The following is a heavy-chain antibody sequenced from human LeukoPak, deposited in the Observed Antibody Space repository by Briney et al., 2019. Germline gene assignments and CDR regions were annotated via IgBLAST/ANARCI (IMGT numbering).Heavy chain of an antibody. CDR1: GFTFSSYE. J-gene: IGHJ3*01. V-gene: IGHV3-48*03. Sequence: GGSLRLSCAASGFTFSSYEMNWVRQAPGKGLEWVSYISSSGSTIYYADSVKGRFTISRENAKNSLYLQMNSLRAEDTTIYYCARDYYDSRGFYPDAFDLWGQGTMATVSS. D-gene: IGHD3-22*01. CDR2: ISSSGSTI. CDR3: ARDYYDSRGFYPDAFDL.